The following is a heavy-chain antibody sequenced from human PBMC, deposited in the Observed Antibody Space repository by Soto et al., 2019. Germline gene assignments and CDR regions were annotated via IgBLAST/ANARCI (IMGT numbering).Heavy chain of an antibody. Sequence: PSETLSITCTVSDGSISSYHWCWIRQPPGKGLEWIGYIYYSGSTNYNPSLKSRVTISVDTSKNQFSLKLSSVTAADTAVYYCARASTGHGADSSGFDYWGQGTLVTVS. CDR2: IYYSGST. D-gene: IGHD6-19*01. J-gene: IGHJ4*02. V-gene: IGHV4-59*01. CDR3: ARASTGHGADSSGFDY. CDR1: DGSISSYH.